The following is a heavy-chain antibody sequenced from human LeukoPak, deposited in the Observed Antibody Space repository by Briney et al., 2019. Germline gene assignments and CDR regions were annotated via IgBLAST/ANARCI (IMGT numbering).Heavy chain of an antibody. Sequence: GGSLRLSCAASGFTFSSHAMCWVRQAPGKGLEWVSYISSSGSTIYYADSVKGRFTISRDNAKNSLYLQMNSLRAEDTAVYYCARDCGGGSCYGPYDAFDIWGQGTMVTVSS. V-gene: IGHV3-48*03. D-gene: IGHD2-15*01. CDR2: ISSSGSTI. CDR3: ARDCGGGSCYGPYDAFDI. CDR1: GFTFSSHA. J-gene: IGHJ3*02.